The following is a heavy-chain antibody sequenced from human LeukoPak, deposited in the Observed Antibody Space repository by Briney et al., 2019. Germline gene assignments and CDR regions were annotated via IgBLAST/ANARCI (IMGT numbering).Heavy chain of an antibody. CDR3: ARVREYDILTGYYSFDY. CDR1: GYTFTSYD. V-gene: IGHV1-8*01. D-gene: IGHD3-9*01. CDR2: MNPNSGNT. Sequence: ASVKVSCKASGYTFTSYDINWVRQATGQGLEWMGSMNPNSGNTGYAQKFQGRVTMTRNTSISTAYMELSSLRSEDTAVYYCARVREYDILTGYYSFDYWGQGTLVTVSS. J-gene: IGHJ4*02.